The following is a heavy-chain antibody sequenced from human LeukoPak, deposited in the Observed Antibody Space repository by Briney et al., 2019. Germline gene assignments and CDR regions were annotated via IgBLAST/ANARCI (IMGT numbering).Heavy chain of an antibody. CDR3: ARPDYYDSSGYYYSDY. CDR1: GYSFTSYW. J-gene: IGHJ4*02. D-gene: IGHD3-22*01. V-gene: IGHV5-51*03. Sequence: PRESLKISCKGSGYSFTSYWIGWVRQMPGKGLEWMGIIYPGDSDTRYSPSFQGQVTISADKSISTAYLQWSSLKASDTAMYYCARPDYYDSSGYYYSDYWGQGTLVTVSS. CDR2: IYPGDSDT.